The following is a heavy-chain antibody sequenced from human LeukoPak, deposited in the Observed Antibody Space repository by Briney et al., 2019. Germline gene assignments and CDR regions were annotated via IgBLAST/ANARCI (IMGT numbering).Heavy chain of an antibody. J-gene: IGHJ6*02. CDR1: LGTFSSSV. CDR3: AREGPENDAYCGGDCYSSLRYYYGMDV. Sequence: SVKVSCKASLGTFSSSVISWVRQAPGQGLEWMGGIIPIFGTANYAQKFQGRVTITADESTSTAYMELSSLRSEDTAVYYCAREGPENDAYCGGDCYSSLRYYYGMDVWGQGTTVTVSS. V-gene: IGHV1-69*01. D-gene: IGHD2-21*02. CDR2: IIPIFGTA.